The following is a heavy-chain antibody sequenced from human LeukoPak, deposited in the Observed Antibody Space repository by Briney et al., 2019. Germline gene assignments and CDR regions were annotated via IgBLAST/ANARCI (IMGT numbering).Heavy chain of an antibody. CDR2: IKQDGSEK. J-gene: IGHJ6*02. Sequence: GGSLRLSCAASGFTFSSYWMSWVRQAPGKGLEWVANIKQDGSEKYYVDSVKGRFTISRDNAKNSLYLQMNSLRAEDTAVYYCAREITMVRGVNLYYYYGMDVWGQGTTVTVSS. D-gene: IGHD3-10*01. CDR3: AREITMVRGVNLYYYYGMDV. V-gene: IGHV3-7*01. CDR1: GFTFSSYW.